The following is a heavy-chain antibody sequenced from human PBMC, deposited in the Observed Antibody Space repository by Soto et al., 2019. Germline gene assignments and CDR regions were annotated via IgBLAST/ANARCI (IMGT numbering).Heavy chain of an antibody. J-gene: IGHJ4*02. Sequence: QVQLVQSGPEVKKSGASVKVSCKASGYTFTGHYIHWVRQAPGQGPEWMGEIGPKSGDTKYTQKFPGRLTLTRDTSISTVYMELTNLSPDDTAVYYCGRGRSGEIVVFYWGQGTLVTVYS. D-gene: IGHD2-15*01. CDR1: GYTFTGHY. CDR2: IGPKSGDT. CDR3: GRGRSGEIVVFY. V-gene: IGHV1-2*02.